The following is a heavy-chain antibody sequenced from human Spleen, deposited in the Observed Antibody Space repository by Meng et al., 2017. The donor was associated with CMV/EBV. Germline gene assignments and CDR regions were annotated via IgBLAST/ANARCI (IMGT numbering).Heavy chain of an antibody. CDR2: ISGSASST. V-gene: IGHV3-23*01. CDR3: ARRDYYGSGTYQFDY. D-gene: IGHD3-10*01. CDR1: GFTFGSYA. Sequence: SGFTFGSYAMSWVRQAPGKGLGWVSAISGSASSTYYADSVKGRFTISRDNSKNTLYLQMNSLRAEDTAVYYCARRDYYGSGTYQFDYWGQGTLVTVSS. J-gene: IGHJ4*02.